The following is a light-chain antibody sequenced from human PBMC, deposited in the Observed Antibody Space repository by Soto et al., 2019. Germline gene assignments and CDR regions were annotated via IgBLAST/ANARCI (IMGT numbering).Light chain of an antibody. J-gene: IGKJ4*01. CDR3: QQRVYWFT. Sequence: EIVLTQSPGTLSLSPGDRATLSCRASQSVSIYLAWYQQKPGQAPRLLIYDASNRVTGIPARFSGSGSGTDFTLTISSVEHEDFAVYYGQQRVYWFTVGGGTKLEIK. V-gene: IGKV3-11*01. CDR2: DAS. CDR1: QSVSIY.